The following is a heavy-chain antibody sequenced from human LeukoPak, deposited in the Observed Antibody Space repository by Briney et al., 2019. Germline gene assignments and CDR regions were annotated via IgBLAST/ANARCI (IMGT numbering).Heavy chain of an antibody. J-gene: IGHJ4*02. CDR3: ARDPEGPPRYYYDSSGYPDY. CDR1: GYTFTSYG. D-gene: IGHD3-22*01. Sequence: GASVKVSRKASGYTFTSYGISWVRQAPGQGLEWMGWISAYNGNTNYAQKLQGRVTMTTDTSTSTAYMELRSLRSDDTAVYYCARDPEGPPRYYYDSSGYPDYWGQGTLVTVSS. CDR2: ISAYNGNT. V-gene: IGHV1-18*01.